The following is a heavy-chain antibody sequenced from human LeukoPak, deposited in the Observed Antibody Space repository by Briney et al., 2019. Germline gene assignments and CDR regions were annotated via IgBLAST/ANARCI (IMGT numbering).Heavy chain of an antibody. CDR1: GFTFSSYA. CDR3: ARGEYYYDSSGYSAQPEYYFDY. Sequence: GGSLRLSCAASGFTFSSYAMHWVRQAPGKGLEWVAVISYDGSNKYYADSAKGRFTISRDNSKNTLYLQMNSLRAEDTAVYYCARGEYYYDSSGYSAQPEYYFDYWGQGTLVTVSS. V-gene: IGHV3-30*04. D-gene: IGHD3-22*01. CDR2: ISYDGSNK. J-gene: IGHJ4*02.